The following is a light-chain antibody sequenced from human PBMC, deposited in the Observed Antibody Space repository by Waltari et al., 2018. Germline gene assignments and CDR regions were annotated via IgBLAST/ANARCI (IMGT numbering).Light chain of an antibody. CDR1: ESVGSNS. Sequence: EIVLTQSPGTMSLSPGERATLSCRASESVGSNSLAWFQHKPGQAPRLLMSGASTRATGVTDRFSGSGSGTDFTLTITRLEPEEFAVDYCNHYGTSPWTLGRGTKLEI. J-gene: IGKJ2*01. CDR3: NHYGTSPWT. V-gene: IGKV3-20*01. CDR2: GAS.